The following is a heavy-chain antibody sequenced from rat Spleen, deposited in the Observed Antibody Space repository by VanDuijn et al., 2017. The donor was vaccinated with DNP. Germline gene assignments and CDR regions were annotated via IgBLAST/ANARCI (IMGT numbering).Heavy chain of an antibody. J-gene: IGHJ1*01. D-gene: IGHD5-1*01. CDR2: ISYDASST. V-gene: IGHV5-7*01. CDR3: ARGSGTYYWYFDF. Sequence: EVQLVESGGGLVQPGRSLRLSCAASGFTFRDYNLAWVRQAPKTGLEWVATISYDASSTYYRDSVKGRFTISRDNAKSTLYLQMNSLRSEDTATYFCARGSGTYYWYFDFWGPGTMVTVSP. CDR1: GFTFRDYN.